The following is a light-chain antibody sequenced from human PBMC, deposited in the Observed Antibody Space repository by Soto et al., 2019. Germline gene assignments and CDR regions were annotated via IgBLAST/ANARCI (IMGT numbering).Light chain of an antibody. CDR2: DVT. J-gene: IGLJ1*01. V-gene: IGLV2-14*01. Sequence: QSVLTQPASVSGSPGQSITISCTGTSSDVGGYIYVSWYQQHPGKAPKLMIYDVTSRPSGVSYRFSGSKSGNTASLTISGLQAEDEADYYCSSYTSSSTLYVFGIGTKVTVL. CDR1: SSDVGGYIY. CDR3: SSYTSSSTLYV.